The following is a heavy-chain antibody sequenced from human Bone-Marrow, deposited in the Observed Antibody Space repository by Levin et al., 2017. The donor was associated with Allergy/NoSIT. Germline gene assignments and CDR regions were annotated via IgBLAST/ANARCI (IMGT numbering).Heavy chain of an antibody. V-gene: IGHV3-23*01. CDR3: AKDPEFSATLVGYNWFDP. CDR1: GFTFSHYA. J-gene: IGHJ5*02. Sequence: AGGSLRLSCAASGFTFSHYAMTWVRQAPGKGLEWVSSISGRGAKTYYADSVKGRLTISRDNSKDTLYLQIHSLTVEDTAVYYCAKDPEFSATLVGYNWFDPWGQGTLVTVSS. CDR2: ISGRGAKT. D-gene: IGHD2-15*01.